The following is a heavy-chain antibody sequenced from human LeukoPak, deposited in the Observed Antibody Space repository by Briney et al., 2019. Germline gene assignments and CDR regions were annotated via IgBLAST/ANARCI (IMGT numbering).Heavy chain of an antibody. CDR2: ITGRSTYI. V-gene: IGHV3-21*01. CDR1: GLSFSTYT. CDR3: ARAISNYDILTGSSQDFDY. J-gene: IGHJ4*02. Sequence: GGSLRLSCAASGLSFSTYTMNWVRQAPGKGLEWVSSITGRSTYIHYADSVRGRFTISRDNAKNSLYLQMNSLRAEDTAVYYCARAISNYDILTGSSQDFDYWGQGTLVTVSS. D-gene: IGHD3-9*01.